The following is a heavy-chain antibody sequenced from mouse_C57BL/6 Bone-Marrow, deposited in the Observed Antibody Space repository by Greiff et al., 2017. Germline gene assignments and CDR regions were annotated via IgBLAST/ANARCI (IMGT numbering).Heavy chain of an antibody. D-gene: IGHD1-3*01. CDR2: IYPGDGDT. J-gene: IGHJ4*01. CDR1: GYAFSSYW. Sequence: QVQLQQSGAELVKPGASVKISCKASGYAFSSYWMNWVKQRPGQGLEWIGQIYPGDGDTNYNGKFKGKATLTADKSSSTAYMQLSSLTSEDSAVYFCARRRRRGKVMDYWGQGTSVTVSS. V-gene: IGHV1-80*01. CDR3: ARRRRRGKVMDY.